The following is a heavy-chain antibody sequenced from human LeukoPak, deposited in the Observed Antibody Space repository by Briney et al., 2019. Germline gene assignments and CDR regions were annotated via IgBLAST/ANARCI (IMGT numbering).Heavy chain of an antibody. D-gene: IGHD2-2*01. V-gene: IGHV4-4*02. Sequence: TSETLSLTCAVSGGSISSSNWWSWVRQPPGKGLEWIGEIYHSGSTNYNPSLKGRVTISVDKSKNQFSLKLSSVTAADTAVYYCARGVGSGDDAFDIWGQGTMVTVSS. CDR1: GGSISSSNW. J-gene: IGHJ3*02. CDR3: ARGVGSGDDAFDI. CDR2: IYHSGST.